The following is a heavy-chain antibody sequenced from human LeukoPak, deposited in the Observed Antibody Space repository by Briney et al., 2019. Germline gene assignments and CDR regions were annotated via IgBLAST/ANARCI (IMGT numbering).Heavy chain of an antibody. V-gene: IGHV4-59*08. J-gene: IGHJ4*02. CDR2: IYYSGST. D-gene: IGHD5-18*01. CDR3: ARHGYSYGYVY. Sequence: SETLSLTCTVSGGSISSYYWSWIRQPPGKGLEWIGYIYYSGSTNYNPSLKSRVTISVDTSKNQFSLKPSSVTAADTAVYYCARHGYSYGYVYWGQGTLVTVSS. CDR1: GGSISSYY.